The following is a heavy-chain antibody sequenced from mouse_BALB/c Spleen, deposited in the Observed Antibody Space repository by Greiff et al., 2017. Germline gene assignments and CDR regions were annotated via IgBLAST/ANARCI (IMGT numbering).Heavy chain of an antibody. CDR3: ARGTTVVPDYFDY. CDR1: GFTFSSFG. V-gene: IGHV5-17*02. D-gene: IGHD1-1*01. J-gene: IGHJ2*01. Sequence: EVQGVESGGGLVQPGGSRKLSCAASGFTFSSFGMHWVRQAPEKGLEWVAYISSGSSTIYYADTVKGRFTISRDNPKNTLFLQMTSLRSEDTAMYYCARGTTVVPDYFDYWGQGTTLTVSS. CDR2: ISSGSSTI.